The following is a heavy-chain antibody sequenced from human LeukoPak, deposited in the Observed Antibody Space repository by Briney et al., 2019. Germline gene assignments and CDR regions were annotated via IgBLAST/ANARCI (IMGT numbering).Heavy chain of an antibody. D-gene: IGHD2-2*01. V-gene: IGHV3-21*01. CDR1: GFTFSRYS. J-gene: IGHJ3*02. CDR3: ARDSSTSLQDAFDI. Sequence: PGGSLRLSCAASGFTFSRYSMNWVRQAPGKGLEWVASISSGSSYISSADSVKGRFTISRDNAKNSLYLQMNSLRAEDTAVYYCARDSSTSLQDAFDIWGQGTMVTVSS. CDR2: ISSGSSYI.